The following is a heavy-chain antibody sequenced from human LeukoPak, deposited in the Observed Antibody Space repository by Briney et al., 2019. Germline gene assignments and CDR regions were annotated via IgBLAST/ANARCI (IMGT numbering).Heavy chain of an antibody. D-gene: IGHD2-15*01. CDR2: ISGSGGST. CDR3: AKGGGYCSGGSCYTQYYFDY. Sequence: GGSLRLSCAASGFTFSSYAMSWVRQAPGKGLEWVSAISGSGGSTYYADSVKGRFTISRDNSKNTLYLQMNSLRAEDTAVYYCAKGGGYCSGGSCYTQYYFDYWGQGTLVTASS. J-gene: IGHJ4*02. CDR1: GFTFSSYA. V-gene: IGHV3-23*01.